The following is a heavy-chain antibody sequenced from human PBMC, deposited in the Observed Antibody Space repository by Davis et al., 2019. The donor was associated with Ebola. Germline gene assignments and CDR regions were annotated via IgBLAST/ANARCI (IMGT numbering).Heavy chain of an antibody. CDR1: GFTFSSYA. Sequence: PAGSLSLSCTASGFTFSSYAMSCVRHAPGKGLEWVSAISGSGGSTYYADSVKGRFTISRDNSKNTLYLQMNSLRAEDTAVYYCAAATVTTVYFDYWGQGTLVTVAS. CDR2: ISGSGGST. V-gene: IGHV3-23*01. D-gene: IGHD4-17*01. CDR3: AAATVTTVYFDY. J-gene: IGHJ4*02.